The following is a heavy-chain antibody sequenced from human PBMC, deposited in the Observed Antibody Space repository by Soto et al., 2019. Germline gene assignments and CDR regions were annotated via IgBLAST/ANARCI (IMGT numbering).Heavy chain of an antibody. V-gene: IGHV1-18*01. CDR2: INTYNDNT. J-gene: IGHJ4*02. CDR3: VRDAYGDYDY. D-gene: IGHD4-17*01. CDR1: GYTFTSYS. Sequence: QVQLVQSGAEVKKPGASVKVSCKASGYTFTSYSINWVRQAPGQGLEWMGWINTYNDNTNFAQKLQGRVTMTTDTSTSTAYMELRSLTSEDTAIYYFVRDAYGDYDYLGQGTLVAVSS.